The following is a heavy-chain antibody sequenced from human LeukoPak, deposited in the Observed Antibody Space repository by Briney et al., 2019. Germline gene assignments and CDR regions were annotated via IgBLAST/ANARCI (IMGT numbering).Heavy chain of an antibody. V-gene: IGHV3-30-3*01. CDR3: ARDGSGSYRVSRFDY. CDR1: GFTFSSYA. J-gene: IGHJ4*02. CDR2: ISYDGSNK. Sequence: PGGSLRLSCAASGFTFSSYAMHWVRQAPGKGLEWVAVISYDGSNKYYADSVKGRFTISRDNSKNTLYLQMNSLRAEDTAVYYCARDGSGSYRVSRFDYWGQGTLVTVSS. D-gene: IGHD1-26*01.